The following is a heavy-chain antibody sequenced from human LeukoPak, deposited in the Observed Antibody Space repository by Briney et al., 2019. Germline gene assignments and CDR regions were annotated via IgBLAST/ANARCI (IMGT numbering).Heavy chain of an antibody. D-gene: IGHD6-6*01. CDR2: ISYDGSNK. Sequence: GGPLRLSCAASGFTFSSYAMHWVRQAPGKGLEWVAVISYDGSNKYYADSVKGRFTISRDNSKNTLYLQMNSLRAEDTAVYYCAREDGSSSYLFDYWGQGTLVTVSS. CDR3: AREDGSSSYLFDY. CDR1: GFTFSSYA. J-gene: IGHJ4*02. V-gene: IGHV3-30-3*01.